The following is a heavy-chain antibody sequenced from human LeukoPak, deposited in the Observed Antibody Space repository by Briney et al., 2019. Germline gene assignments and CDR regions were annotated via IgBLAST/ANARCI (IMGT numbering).Heavy chain of an antibody. CDR1: GFTVSSNY. D-gene: IGHD4-17*01. V-gene: IGHV3-66*01. J-gene: IGHJ6*02. CDR3: ARDSSSGYYGDYYYYYGMDV. Sequence: GGSLRLSCAASGFTVSSNYMSWVRQAPGKGLEWVSVIYSGGSTYYADSVKGRFTISRDNSKNTLYLQMNSLRAEDTAVYYCARDSSSGYYGDYYYYYGMDVWGQGTTVTVSS. CDR2: IYSGGST.